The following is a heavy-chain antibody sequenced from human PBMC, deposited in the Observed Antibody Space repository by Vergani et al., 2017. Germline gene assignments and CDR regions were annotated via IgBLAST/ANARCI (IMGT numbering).Heavy chain of an antibody. V-gene: IGHV5-51*01. D-gene: IGHD7-27*01. CDR2: IYPGDSDT. J-gene: IGHJ4*02. CDR3: ASTSWGYERIDY. CDR1: GYSFTSYW. Sequence: EVQLVESGGGLVQPGGSLRLSCKGSGYSFTSYWIGWVRQMPGKGLEWMGIIYPGDSDTRYSPSFQGQVTISADKSISTAYLQWSSLKASDTAMYYCASTSWGYERIDYWGQGTLVTVSS.